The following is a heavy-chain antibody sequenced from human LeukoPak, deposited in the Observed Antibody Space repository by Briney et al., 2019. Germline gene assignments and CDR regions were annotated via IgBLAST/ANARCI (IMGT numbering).Heavy chain of an antibody. V-gene: IGHV3-30*04. CDR2: ISYDGSNK. Sequence: GGSLRLSCAASGFTFSSYAMHWVRQASGKGLEWVAVISYDGSNKYYADSVKGRFTISRDNSKNTLYLQMNSLRAEDTAVYYCARGNDLDYWGQGTLVTVSS. J-gene: IGHJ4*02. CDR1: GFTFSSYA. CDR3: ARGNDLDY.